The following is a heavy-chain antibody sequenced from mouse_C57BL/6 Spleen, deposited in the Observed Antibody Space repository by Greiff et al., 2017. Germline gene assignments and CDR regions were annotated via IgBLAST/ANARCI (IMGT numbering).Heavy chain of an antibody. Sequence: QVQLQQPGTELVKPGASVKLSCKASGYTFTSYWMHWVKQRPGQGLEWIGNINPSNGGTNYNEKFKSKATLTVDNASSTASMHLSSLTSAESAVLYCSRGDGYLWFADWGKGTLVTVSA. CDR2: INPSNGGT. V-gene: IGHV1-53*01. D-gene: IGHD2-3*01. CDR3: SRGDGYLWFAD. CDR1: GYTFTSYW. J-gene: IGHJ3*01.